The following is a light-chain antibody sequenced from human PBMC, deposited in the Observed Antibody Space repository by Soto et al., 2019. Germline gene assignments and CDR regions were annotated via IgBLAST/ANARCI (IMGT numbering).Light chain of an antibody. V-gene: IGKV1-5*01. CDR2: DAS. CDR3: QHHVGMLT. J-gene: IGKJ1*01. CDR1: QSISNR. Sequence: DIQMTQSPSTLSASVGDRVTITCRASQSISNRLAWYQQKPGKAPKVLIYDASSLESGVPSRFSGSGSGTEFILTISSLQPDDFASDCCQHHVGMLTFGKGTQVEMK.